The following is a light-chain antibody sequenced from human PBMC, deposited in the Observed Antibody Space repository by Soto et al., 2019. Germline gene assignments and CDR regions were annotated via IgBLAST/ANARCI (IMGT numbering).Light chain of an antibody. CDR2: RAS. CDR3: QQRT. Sequence: DTQLTQSPSTLSASIGDRVTITCRASQEIRDWLAWYQQRPGKAPKLLIYRASTLQSGVPLRFSGSGSGTEFTLTISSLQPDDFATYCCQQRTFGQGTKVEI. V-gene: IGKV1-5*03. CDR1: QEIRDW. J-gene: IGKJ1*01.